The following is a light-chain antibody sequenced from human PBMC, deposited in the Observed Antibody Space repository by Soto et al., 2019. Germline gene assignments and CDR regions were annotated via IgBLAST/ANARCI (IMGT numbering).Light chain of an antibody. V-gene: IGKV3-11*01. CDR2: DAY. CDR1: QSFRGL. Sequence: EVVLTQSPVTLSLSPGERATLSCRASQSFRGLLAWYQQKPGQAPRLLIYDAYNRATGIPPRFSGSGSGTDFTLTISSLEPEDSAVYYCQQSYSTRYTFGQGTKLEIK. J-gene: IGKJ2*01. CDR3: QQSYSTRYT.